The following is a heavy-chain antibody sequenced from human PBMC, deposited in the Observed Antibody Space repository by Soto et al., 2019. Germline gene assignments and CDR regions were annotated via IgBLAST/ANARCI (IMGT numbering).Heavy chain of an antibody. CDR3: ARHGGGYSYGTFDC. Sequence: PGESLKISCKNSGYSFISYWISWVRQMPGKGLEWMGRIDPSDSYTNYSPSFQGHVTISADKSINTAYLQWSSLEASDIAMYYCARHGGGYSYGTFDCWGQGTLVTVSS. CDR2: IDPSDSYT. V-gene: IGHV5-10-1*01. J-gene: IGHJ4*02. D-gene: IGHD5-18*01. CDR1: GYSFISYW.